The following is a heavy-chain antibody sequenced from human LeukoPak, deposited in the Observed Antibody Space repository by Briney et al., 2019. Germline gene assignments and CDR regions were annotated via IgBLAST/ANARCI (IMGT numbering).Heavy chain of an antibody. V-gene: IGHV3-23*01. Sequence: GGSLRLSCAASGFTFSSYAMSWVRQAPGKGLEWVSAISGSGGSTYYADSVKGRFTIYRDNSKNRLYLQMNSLRAEDTAVYYCAKGGYSSSWYPFDYWGQGTLVTVSS. D-gene: IGHD6-13*01. CDR1: GFTFSSYA. CDR2: ISGSGGST. J-gene: IGHJ4*02. CDR3: AKGGYSSSWYPFDY.